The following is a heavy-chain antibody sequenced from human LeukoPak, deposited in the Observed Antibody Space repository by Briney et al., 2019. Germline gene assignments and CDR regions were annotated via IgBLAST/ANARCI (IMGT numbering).Heavy chain of an antibody. CDR2: INPSGGST. D-gene: IGHD2-2*01. J-gene: IGHJ4*02. Sequence: ASVKVCCKASGYTFTSYYMHWVRQAPGQGLEWMGIINPSGGSTSYAQKFQGRVTMTRDTSTSTVYMELSSLRSEDTAVYYCARGQEVVPAAIPPGQYFDYWGQGTLVTVSS. V-gene: IGHV1-46*03. CDR1: GYTFTSYY. CDR3: ARGQEVVPAAIPPGQYFDY.